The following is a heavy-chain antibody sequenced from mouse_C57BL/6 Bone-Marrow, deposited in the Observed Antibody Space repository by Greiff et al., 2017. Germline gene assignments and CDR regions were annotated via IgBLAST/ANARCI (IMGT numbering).Heavy chain of an antibody. CDR2: LWWADDK. CDR3: ARRAWDDLWFAD. CDR1: GFSLSTFGMG. J-gene: IGHJ3*01. D-gene: IGHD2-3*01. V-gene: IGHV8-8*01. Sequence: QVTLKESGPGILQPSQTLSLTCSFSGFSLSTFGMGVGWIRQPSGKGLEWLAHLWWADDKYYNPALKSPLSISKDTSKNQVFLKISNVDTAETATYYCARRAWDDLWFADWGQGTLVTVSA.